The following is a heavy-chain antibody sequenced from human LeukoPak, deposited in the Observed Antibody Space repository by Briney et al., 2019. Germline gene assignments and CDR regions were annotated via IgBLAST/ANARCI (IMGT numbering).Heavy chain of an antibody. V-gene: IGHV4-39*01. D-gene: IGHD3-10*01. CDR1: GDSVSSSNYY. CDR2: LYYDGRT. Sequence: SETLSLTCTVFGDSVSSSNYYWAWFRQPPGKGLDWIGSLYYDGRTYYSPSLESRVTVSVDTSKNQFALKLTSVTAADTAVYYCARRGGKRDVNWFDPWGPGTLVTVSS. J-gene: IGHJ5*02. CDR3: ARRGGKRDVNWFDP.